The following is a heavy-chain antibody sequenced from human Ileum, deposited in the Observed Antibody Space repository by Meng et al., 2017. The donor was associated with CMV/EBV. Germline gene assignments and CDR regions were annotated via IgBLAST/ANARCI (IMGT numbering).Heavy chain of an antibody. CDR2: IKSKADGGTT. V-gene: IGHV3-15*01. D-gene: IGHD3-22*01. Sequence: ESLKISCVASGFLFSNAWMNWIRQSPGKGPEWVGLIKSKADGGTTDYTEALKGRFTISRDDSRNTLYLQMDSLKTDDTAVYYCATAPGYYHTSPYDYWGQGTLVTVSS. CDR1: GFLFSNAW. J-gene: IGHJ4*02. CDR3: ATAPGYYHTSPYDY.